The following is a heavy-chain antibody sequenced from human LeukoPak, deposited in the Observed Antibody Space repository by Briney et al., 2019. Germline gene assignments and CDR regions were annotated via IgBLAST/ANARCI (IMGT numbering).Heavy chain of an antibody. D-gene: IGHD2-2*01. CDR1: GYTFIRYY. CDR2: INPSGGST. V-gene: IGHV1-46*01. Sequence: ASVTVSCKASGYTFIRYYMYWVRQAPGQGLEWMGIINPSGGSTSYAQKFQGRLTMTRDTSTSTVYMELSSLRSEDTAVYYCARGTDYQLPLLDCWGQGTLVTVSS. CDR3: ARGTDYQLPLLDC. J-gene: IGHJ4*02.